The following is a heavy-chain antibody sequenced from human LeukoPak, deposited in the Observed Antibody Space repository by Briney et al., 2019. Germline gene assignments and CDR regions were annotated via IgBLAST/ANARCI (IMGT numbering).Heavy chain of an antibody. CDR3: ARESHYFDY. J-gene: IGHJ4*02. V-gene: IGHV4-59*01. CDR2: IYYSGST. CDR1: GGSISSYY. Sequence: SETLSLTCTVSGGSISSYYWSWIRQPPGKGLGRIGYIYYSGSTNYNPSLKSRVTISVDTSKNQFSLKLSSVTAADTAVYYCARESHYFDYWGQASLVTVSS.